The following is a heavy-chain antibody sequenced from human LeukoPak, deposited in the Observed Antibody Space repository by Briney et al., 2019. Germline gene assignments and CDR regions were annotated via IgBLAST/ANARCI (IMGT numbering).Heavy chain of an antibody. J-gene: IGHJ4*02. CDR2: ISSSSSYI. CDR3: AREPPPSRSPYYFDY. Sequence: GGSLRLSCAASGFTFSSYSMNWVRQAPGKGLEWVSSISSSSSYIYYADSVKGRFTISRDNAKNSLYLQMNSLRAEDTAVYYCAREPPPSRSPYYFDYWGQGTLVTVSS. V-gene: IGHV3-21*01. CDR1: GFTFSSYS.